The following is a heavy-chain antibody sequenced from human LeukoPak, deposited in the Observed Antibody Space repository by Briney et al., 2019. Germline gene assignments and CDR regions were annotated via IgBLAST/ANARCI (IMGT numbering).Heavy chain of an antibody. CDR3: AKDPNGDYVGAFDS. D-gene: IGHD4-17*01. CDR2: ISASGDYT. CDR1: GFTFSAYA. J-gene: IGHJ3*02. V-gene: IGHV3-23*01. Sequence: GGSLRLSCAASGFTFSAYAVIWVRQAPRKGLEWVSAISASGDYTHYADSVKGRFDISRDNSKNTVYLQMSSLRAEDAALYYCAKDPNGDYVGAFDSWGQGTTVIVSS.